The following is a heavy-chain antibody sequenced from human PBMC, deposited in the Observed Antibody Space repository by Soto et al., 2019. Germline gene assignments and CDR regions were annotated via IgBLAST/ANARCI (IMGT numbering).Heavy chain of an antibody. Sequence: SETLSLTCAVYGGSFSGYYWSWIRQPPGKGLEWIGETNHSGSTNYNPSLKSRVTISVDTSKNQFSLKLSSVTAADTAVYYCATTSGDYYYDPFFDYWGQGTLVTVSS. CDR1: GGSFSGYY. CDR3: ATTSGDYYYDPFFDY. CDR2: TNHSGST. V-gene: IGHV4-34*01. D-gene: IGHD3-22*01. J-gene: IGHJ4*02.